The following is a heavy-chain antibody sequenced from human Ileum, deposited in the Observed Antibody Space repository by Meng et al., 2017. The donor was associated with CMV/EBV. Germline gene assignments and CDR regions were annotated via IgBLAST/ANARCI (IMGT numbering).Heavy chain of an antibody. CDR3: AIMRPTLRRVAS. V-gene: IGHV4-4*02. CDR2: IYHTGFA. J-gene: IGHJ5*01. CDR1: GDSITIDTY. D-gene: IGHD3-16*01. Sequence: GSLRLSCVVSGDSITIDTYWTWLRQSSGKGLEWVGEIYHTGFAKYNPSLKSRVTISLDKSNNQVSLKLSSVVAADTAIYYCAIMRPTLRRVASWGQGKLVNGAS.